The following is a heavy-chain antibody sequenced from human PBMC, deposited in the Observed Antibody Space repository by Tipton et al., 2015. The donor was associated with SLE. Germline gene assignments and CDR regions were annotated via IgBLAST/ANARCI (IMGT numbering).Heavy chain of an antibody. V-gene: IGHV1-8*01. J-gene: IGHJ6*03. D-gene: IGHD1-20*01. CDR2: MNPKSGHT. CDR3: ARGVISGTPYYYSHYMDV. Sequence: QSGPEVKKPGASVKVSCKASGYTFSDYDINWVRQAAGQGLEWMGWMNPKSGHTGQAQKFQGRVTITADESTVTAYMELRSLTSEDTAVYSCARGVISGTPYYYSHYMDVWGSGTTVTVSS. CDR1: GYTFSDYD.